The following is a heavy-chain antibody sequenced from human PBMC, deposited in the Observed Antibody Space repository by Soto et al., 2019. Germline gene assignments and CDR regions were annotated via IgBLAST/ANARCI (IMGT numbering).Heavy chain of an antibody. CDR1: GFTFSSYA. Sequence: PGGSLRLSCAASGFTFSSYAMHWVRQAPGKGLEWVAVISYDGSNKYYADSVKGRSTISRDNSKNTLYLQMNSLRAEDTAVYYCARDPPDRPMYSSGWYSSGYNWFDPWGQGTLVTVSS. J-gene: IGHJ5*02. V-gene: IGHV3-30-3*01. CDR2: ISYDGSNK. D-gene: IGHD6-19*01. CDR3: ARDPPDRPMYSSGWYSSGYNWFDP.